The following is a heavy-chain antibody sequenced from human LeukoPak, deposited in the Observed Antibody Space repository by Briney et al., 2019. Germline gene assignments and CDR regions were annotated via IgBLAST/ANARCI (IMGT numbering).Heavy chain of an antibody. V-gene: IGHV1-24*01. D-gene: IGHD1-7*01. CDR3: AIGGNYDPLDS. CDR1: GNTLSESA. J-gene: IGHJ4*02. Sequence: GASVKVSCRVSGNTLSESATHWVRQAPGKGLEWMGSFNSDDDGTLYAQDFQDRLTVTVDTSTNTAYMQLGSLTSEDTAVYYCAIGGNYDPLDSWGQGTLVTVSS. CDR2: FNSDDDGT.